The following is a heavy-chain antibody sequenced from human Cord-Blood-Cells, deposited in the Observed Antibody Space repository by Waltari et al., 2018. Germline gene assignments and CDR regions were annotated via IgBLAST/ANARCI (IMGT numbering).Heavy chain of an antibody. Sequence: QVQLVQSGAEVKKPGASVKVSCKVSGYTLTELSMHWVRQAPGKGLGWMGGFDPEDGETIYAQKFQGRVTMTEDTSTDTAYMELSSLRSEDTAVYYCATDYPNYDFWSGYYFAFDIWGQGTMVTVSS. CDR1: GYTLTELS. J-gene: IGHJ3*02. D-gene: IGHD3-3*01. CDR2: FDPEDGET. V-gene: IGHV1-24*01. CDR3: ATDYPNYDFWSGYYFAFDI.